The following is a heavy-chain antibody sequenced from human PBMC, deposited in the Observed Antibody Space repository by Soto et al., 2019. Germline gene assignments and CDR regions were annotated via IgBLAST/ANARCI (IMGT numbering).Heavy chain of an antibody. CDR3: ATLRLRYFDWLPSFFDY. Sequence: ALVKVSCKVSGYTLTELSMHWVRQAPGKGLEWMGGFDPEDGETIYAQKFQGRVTMTEDTSTDTAYMELSSLRSEDTAVYYCATLRLRYFDWLPSFFDYWGQGTLVTVSS. CDR1: GYTLTELS. CDR2: FDPEDGET. V-gene: IGHV1-24*01. J-gene: IGHJ4*02. D-gene: IGHD3-9*01.